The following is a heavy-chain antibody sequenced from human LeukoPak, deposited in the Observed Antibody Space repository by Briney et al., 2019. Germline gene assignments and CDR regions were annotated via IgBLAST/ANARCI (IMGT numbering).Heavy chain of an antibody. CDR1: GFTFSSYA. CDR2: ISYDGSNK. Sequence: GGSLRLSYAASGFTFSSYAMHWVRQAPGKGLEWVAVISYDGSNKYYADSVKGRFTISRDNSKNTLYLQMNSLRAEDTAVYYCAREGDCSSTSCSPFDYWGQGTLVTVSS. CDR3: AREGDCSSTSCSPFDY. J-gene: IGHJ4*02. V-gene: IGHV3-30*04. D-gene: IGHD2-2*01.